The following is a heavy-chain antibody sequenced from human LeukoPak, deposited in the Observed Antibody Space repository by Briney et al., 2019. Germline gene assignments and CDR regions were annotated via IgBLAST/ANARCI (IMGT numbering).Heavy chain of an antibody. Sequence: SETLSLTCTVSGGSFSSYYWSWIRQPPGKGLEWIGEINHSGSTNYNPSLKSRVTISVDTSQNQFSLKLSSVTAAVTAVYYCAVVSGYDRSGYFLLFDYWGQGTLVTVSS. CDR1: GGSFSSYY. CDR3: AVVSGYDRSGYFLLFDY. J-gene: IGHJ4*02. D-gene: IGHD3-22*01. CDR2: INHSGST. V-gene: IGHV4-34*01.